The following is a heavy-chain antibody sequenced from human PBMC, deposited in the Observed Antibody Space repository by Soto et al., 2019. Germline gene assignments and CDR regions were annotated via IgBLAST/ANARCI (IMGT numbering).Heavy chain of an antibody. J-gene: IGHJ5*02. CDR1: GGSISTNNYY. V-gene: IGHV4-39*01. D-gene: IGHD1-26*01. CDR3: ARHVGGSSLFDP. CDR2: IYYTGST. Sequence: PSETLSLTCTVAGGSISTNNYYWGWIRQPPGKGPEWIGSIYYTGSTYYIPSLKGRVTISIDTSTNQFSVRLSPVTAADTAIYYCARHVGGSSLFDPWGPGTLVTVSS.